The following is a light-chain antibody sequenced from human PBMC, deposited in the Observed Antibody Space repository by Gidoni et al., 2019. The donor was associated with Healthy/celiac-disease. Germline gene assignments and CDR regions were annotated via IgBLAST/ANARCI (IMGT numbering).Light chain of an antibody. Sequence: ELVMTQSPATLSVSPGERATLSCRASQSVSSNLAWYQQKPGQAPRLLIYGASTRATGIPARFSGSGSGTEFTLTISSLQSEDFAVYYCQQYNNLPRVTFGQGTKVEIK. V-gene: IGKV3-15*01. CDR1: QSVSSN. CDR3: QQYNNLPRVT. CDR2: GAS. J-gene: IGKJ1*01.